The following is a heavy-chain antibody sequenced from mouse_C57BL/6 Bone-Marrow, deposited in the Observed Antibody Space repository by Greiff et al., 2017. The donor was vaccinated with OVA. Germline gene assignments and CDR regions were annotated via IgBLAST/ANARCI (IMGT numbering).Heavy chain of an antibody. CDR3: ARGYF. CDR1: GYAFSSYW. V-gene: IGHV1-80*01. J-gene: IGHJ2*01. CDR2: IYHGDGDT. Sequence: QVQLQQSGAELVKPGASVEISCKASGYAFSSYWMNWVKQRPGQGLEWIGQIYHGDGDTTYNGKFKGKATLTADKSSRTAYIQLSSLTSEDSAFYFCARGYFWGQGTTLTVSS.